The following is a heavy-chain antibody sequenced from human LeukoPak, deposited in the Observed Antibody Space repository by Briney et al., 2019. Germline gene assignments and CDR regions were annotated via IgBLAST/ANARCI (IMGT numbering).Heavy chain of an antibody. CDR3: AKDERNWNYNLASQTYD. Sequence: GGSLRLPCAASGFTFSSYAMSWVRQAPGKGLEWVSAISGSGGSTYYADSVKGRFTISRDNSKNTLYLQMSSLRAEDTAVYYCAKDERNWNYNLASQTYDWGQGTLVTVSS. V-gene: IGHV3-23*01. D-gene: IGHD1-7*01. CDR2: ISGSGGST. J-gene: IGHJ4*02. CDR1: GFTFSSYA.